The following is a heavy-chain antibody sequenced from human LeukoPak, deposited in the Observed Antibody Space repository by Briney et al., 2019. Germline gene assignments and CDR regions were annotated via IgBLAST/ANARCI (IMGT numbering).Heavy chain of an antibody. Sequence: GGSLRLSCAAAGFTFSSYAMSWVRQAPGKGLEWVSVIYTGGGRYYADSVRGRFTISRDTSKNMVFLQMNSLRVEDTAVYYCARGIDYWGRGTLVTVSS. J-gene: IGHJ4*02. CDR1: GFTFSSYA. CDR3: ARGIDY. V-gene: IGHV3-53*01. CDR2: IYTGGGR.